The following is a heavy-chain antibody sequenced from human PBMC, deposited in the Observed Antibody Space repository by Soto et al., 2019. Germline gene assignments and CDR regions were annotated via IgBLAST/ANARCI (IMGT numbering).Heavy chain of an antibody. J-gene: IGHJ4*02. CDR3: ARGRHDYSNFDY. D-gene: IGHD4-4*01. CDR2: IIPIFGTA. Sequence: GASVKVSFKASGGTFSSYAISWVRQAPGQGLEWMGGIIPIFGTANYAQKFQGRVTITADESTSTAYMELSSLRSEDTAVYYCARGRHDYSNFDYWGQGTLVTVSS. CDR1: GGTFSSYA. V-gene: IGHV1-69*13.